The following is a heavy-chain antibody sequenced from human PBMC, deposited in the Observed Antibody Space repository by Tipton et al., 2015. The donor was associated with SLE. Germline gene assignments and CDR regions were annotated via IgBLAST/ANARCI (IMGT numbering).Heavy chain of an antibody. D-gene: IGHD2-21*01. Sequence: TLSLTCAVYGGSFSGYYWSWIRQPPGKGLEWIGEINHSGSTNYNPSPKSRVTISVDTSKNQFSLKPSSVTAADTAVYYCATKGPCGGDCSHTGWFDPWGQGTLVTVSS. CDR3: ATKGPCGGDCSHTGWFDP. CDR1: GGSFSGYY. J-gene: IGHJ5*02. CDR2: INHSGST. V-gene: IGHV4-34*01.